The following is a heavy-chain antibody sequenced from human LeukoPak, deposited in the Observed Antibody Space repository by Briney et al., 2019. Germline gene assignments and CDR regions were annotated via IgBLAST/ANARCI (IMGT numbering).Heavy chain of an antibody. D-gene: IGHD3-10*01. Sequence: GGSLRLSCGASGFTFSSYGMSWVRQAPGKGLEWVSGIRGSGDSTYYADSVKGRFTISRDNSKNTLYLQMNSLRAEDTAVYYCAKRYGSGSYQNWFDPWGQGTLVTVSS. CDR2: IRGSGDST. CDR3: AKRYGSGSYQNWFDP. CDR1: GFTFSSYG. V-gene: IGHV3-23*01. J-gene: IGHJ5*02.